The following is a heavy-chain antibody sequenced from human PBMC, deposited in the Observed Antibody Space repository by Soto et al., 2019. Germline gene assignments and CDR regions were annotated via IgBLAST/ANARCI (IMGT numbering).Heavy chain of an antibody. D-gene: IGHD6-19*01. J-gene: IGHJ4*02. Sequence: SETLSLTCTVSGGSISSYYWSWIRQPPGKGLEWIGYIYYSGSTNYNPSLKSRVTISVDTSKNQFSLKLSSVTAADMAVYYCARAVAGTKFDYWGQGTLVTVSS. CDR2: IYYSGST. CDR1: GGSISSYY. V-gene: IGHV4-59*01. CDR3: ARAVAGTKFDY.